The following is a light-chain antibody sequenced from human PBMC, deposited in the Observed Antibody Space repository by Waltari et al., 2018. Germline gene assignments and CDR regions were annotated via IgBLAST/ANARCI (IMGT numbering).Light chain of an antibody. CDR3: SSFAGSSQML. Sequence: QSALTQPPSASGSPGQSVPLSCTGTSSDVGCFDYVSWYQQHPGKVPRLMIYEVSKRPSGVPDRFSGSKSGNTASLTVSGLQVEDEADYYCSSFAGSSQMLFGGGTKLTVL. V-gene: IGLV2-8*01. J-gene: IGLJ2*01. CDR1: SSDVGCFDY. CDR2: EVS.